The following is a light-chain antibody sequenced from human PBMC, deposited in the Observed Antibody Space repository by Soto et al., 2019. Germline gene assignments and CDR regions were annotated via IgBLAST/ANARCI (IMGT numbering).Light chain of an antibody. CDR2: DAS. V-gene: IGKV3-11*01. J-gene: IGKJ5*01. CDR3: EQRISWPPIT. Sequence: EIVLTQSPATLSLSPGERATLCCRASLSVNSYLAWYQQKRGQAPRLLIYDASNRATGIPARFSGSGSGTDFTLTISSLEPEDFAVYYCEQRISWPPITFGQGTRLEIK. CDR1: LSVNSY.